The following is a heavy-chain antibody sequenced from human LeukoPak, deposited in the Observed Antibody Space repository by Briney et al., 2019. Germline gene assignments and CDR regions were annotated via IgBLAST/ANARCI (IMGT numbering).Heavy chain of an antibody. J-gene: IGHJ4*02. CDR1: GGTFISYA. CDR3: ARSDRYGPTPFDY. V-gene: IGHV1-69*13. D-gene: IGHD5-18*01. CDR2: IIPIFGTA. Sequence: ASVKVSCKASGGTFISYAISWVRQAPGQGLEWMGGIIPIFGTANYAQKFQGRVTITADESTSTAYMELRSLRSDDTAVYYCARSDRYGPTPFDYWGQGTLVTVSS.